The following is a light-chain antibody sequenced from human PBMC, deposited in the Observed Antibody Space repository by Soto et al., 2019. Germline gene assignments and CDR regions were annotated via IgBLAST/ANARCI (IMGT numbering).Light chain of an antibody. Sequence: QPVLTQPPSVSGAPGQRVTISCTGSSSNIGAGYDVSWYQQLPGRAPKLLIYGNSNRPSGVPDRFSGSKSGTSASLAITGLQAEDETDYYCQSYDSSLSVVFGGGTKVTVL. CDR2: GNS. CDR3: QSYDSSLSVV. V-gene: IGLV1-40*01. CDR1: SSNIGAGYD. J-gene: IGLJ2*01.